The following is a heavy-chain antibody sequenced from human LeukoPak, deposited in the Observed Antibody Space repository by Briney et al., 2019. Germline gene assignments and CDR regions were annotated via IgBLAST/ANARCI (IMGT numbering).Heavy chain of an antibody. D-gene: IGHD3-22*01. V-gene: IGHV1-18*01. Sequence: ASVKVSCKASGYTFTSYGISWVRQAPGQGLEWMGWISAYNGNTNYAQKLQGRVTMTTDTSTSTAYMELRSLRSDDTAAYYCARDEDYYDSSGLDPWGQGTLVTVSS. CDR1: GYTFTSYG. CDR2: ISAYNGNT. J-gene: IGHJ5*02. CDR3: ARDEDYYDSSGLDP.